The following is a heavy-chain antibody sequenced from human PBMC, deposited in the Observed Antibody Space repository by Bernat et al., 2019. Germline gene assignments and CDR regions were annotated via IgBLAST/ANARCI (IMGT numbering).Heavy chain of an antibody. J-gene: IGHJ4*02. D-gene: IGHD3-22*01. CDR2: ISYDGSNK. CDR3: AKEGPNYYDSSGPSFDY. Sequence: QVQLVESGGGVVQPGRSLRLSCAASGFTFSSYAMHWVRQAPGKGLEWVAVISYDGSNKYYADSVKGRFTISRDNSKNTLYLQMNSLRAEDTAVYYCAKEGPNYYDSSGPSFDYWGQGTLVTVSS. CDR1: GFTFSSYA. V-gene: IGHV3-30*01.